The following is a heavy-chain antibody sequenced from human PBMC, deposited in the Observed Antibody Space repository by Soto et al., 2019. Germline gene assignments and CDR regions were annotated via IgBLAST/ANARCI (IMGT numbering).Heavy chain of an antibody. CDR3: AKLFYDFWSGSGYGMDV. D-gene: IGHD3-3*01. J-gene: IGHJ6*02. V-gene: IGHV3-23*01. CDR1: GFTFSSYA. CDR2: ISGSGGST. Sequence: EMQLLESGGGLVQPGGSLKLSCAASGFTFSSYAMTWVRQAPGKGLEWVTGISGSGGSTYSADDVRGRFTISRDNSKNTLYLQMNSLRAEDTALYYCAKLFYDFWSGSGYGMDVWGQGTTVTVSS.